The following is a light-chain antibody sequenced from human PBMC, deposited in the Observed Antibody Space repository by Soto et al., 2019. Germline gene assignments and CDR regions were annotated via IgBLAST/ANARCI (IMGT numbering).Light chain of an antibody. V-gene: IGKV3-20*01. CDR3: QQYGSSPRT. J-gene: IGKJ2*01. CDR2: GAS. Sequence: EMVLTQSPGTLSLSPGERATHSCRASQSISSSHLAWYQQKPGQAPRLLIYGASSRATGIPDRFSGSGSGTDFTLTISRLEPEDFAVYYCQQYGSSPRTFGQGTKLEIK. CDR1: QSISSSH.